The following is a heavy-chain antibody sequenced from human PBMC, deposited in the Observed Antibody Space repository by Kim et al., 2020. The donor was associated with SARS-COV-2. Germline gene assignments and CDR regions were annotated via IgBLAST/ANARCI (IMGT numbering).Heavy chain of an antibody. V-gene: IGHV3-23*01. CDR3: AKPGYSGYDYEGPHFDY. D-gene: IGHD5-12*01. Sequence: VKGRFTISRDNSKNTLYLQMNSLRAEDTAVYYCAKPGYSGYDYEGPHFDYWGQGTLVTVSS. J-gene: IGHJ4*02.